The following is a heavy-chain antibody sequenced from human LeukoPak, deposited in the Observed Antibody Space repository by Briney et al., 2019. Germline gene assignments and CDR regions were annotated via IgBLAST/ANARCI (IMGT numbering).Heavy chain of an antibody. V-gene: IGHV3-74*01. Sequence: GGSLRLSCAGSGFTFSSNWMHWVRQAPGKGLVWVSHINSDGSTTTYADSVKGRFTISRDNAKNTLYLQMNSLRAEDTAVYYCARVARGWSVDYWGQGTLVTVSS. J-gene: IGHJ4*02. CDR3: ARVARGWSVDY. D-gene: IGHD6-19*01. CDR1: GFTFSSNW. CDR2: INSDGSTT.